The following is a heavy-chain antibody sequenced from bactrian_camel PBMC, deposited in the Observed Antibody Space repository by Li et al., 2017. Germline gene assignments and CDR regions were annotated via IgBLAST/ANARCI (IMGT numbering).Heavy chain of an antibody. J-gene: IGHJ6*01. Sequence: HVQLVESGGGSVQAGGSLRLSCAMSGNTAERNCVARFRQVPGKEREGIAGIESDGSTSYADSVKGRFTISKDNAKNTLYLQMNSLKPEDTAMYFCAAGNSRWYRGLLRRSDAFNSWGQGTQVTVS. CDR2: IESDGST. CDR1: GNTAERNC. V-gene: IGHV3S53*01. CDR3: AAGNSRWYRGLLRRSDAFNS. D-gene: IGHD6*01.